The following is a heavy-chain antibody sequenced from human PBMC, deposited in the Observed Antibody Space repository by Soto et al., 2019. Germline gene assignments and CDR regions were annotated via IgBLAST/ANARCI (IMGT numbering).Heavy chain of an antibody. J-gene: IGHJ4*02. CDR3: AGDYASGGYDF. D-gene: IGHD5-12*01. V-gene: IGHV3-53*01. Sequence: GGSLRLSCAASGFSVSTTYMSWVRQAPGKGLEWVSTLSDRGTSHFADSVTGRFSVSRDNSKNTLYLQMNGLRVDDTAIYYCAGDYASGGYDFRGQGTQVTVLL. CDR2: LSDRGTS. CDR1: GFSVSTTY.